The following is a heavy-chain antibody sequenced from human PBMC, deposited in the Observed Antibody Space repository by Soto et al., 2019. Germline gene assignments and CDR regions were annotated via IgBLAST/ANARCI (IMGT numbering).Heavy chain of an antibody. D-gene: IGHD2-2*01. CDR2: ISASSATI. CDR3: VRVISTYESFDF. Sequence: EVQLVESGGGLVQPGGSLSLSCAASGFTFSTYAMTWVRQAPGKGPEWISYISASSATIYYADSVKGRFTISRDSAKNSLYLQMNSLSAEDTAVYYCVRVISTYESFDFWGQGTLVTVSS. CDR1: GFTFSTYA. V-gene: IGHV3-48*01. J-gene: IGHJ4*02.